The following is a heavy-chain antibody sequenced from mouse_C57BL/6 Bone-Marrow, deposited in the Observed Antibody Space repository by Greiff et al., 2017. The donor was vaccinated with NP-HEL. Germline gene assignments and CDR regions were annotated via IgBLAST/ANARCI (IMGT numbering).Heavy chain of an antibody. J-gene: IGHJ3*01. D-gene: IGHD2-4*01. CDR2: ISDGGSYT. V-gene: IGHV5-4*01. Sequence: EVKVVESGGGLVKPGGSLKLSCAASGFTFSSYAMSWVRQTPEKRLEWVATISDGGSYTYYTDNVKGRFTISRDNAKNNLYLQMSHLKSEDTAMYYCARDRDYGEFAYWGQGTLVTVSA. CDR1: GFTFSSYA. CDR3: ARDRDYGEFAY.